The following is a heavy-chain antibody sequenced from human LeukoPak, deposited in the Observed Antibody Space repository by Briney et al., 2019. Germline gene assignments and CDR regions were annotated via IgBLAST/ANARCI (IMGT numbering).Heavy chain of an antibody. Sequence: PSETLSLTCAVYGGSFSGYYWSWIRRPPGKGLEWIGEINHRGSTNYNPSLKSRVTISVDTSKNQFSLKLSSVTAADTAVYYCARVPRIAAAGTETNWGQGTLVTVSS. CDR2: INHRGST. CDR3: ARVPRIAAAGTETN. V-gene: IGHV4-34*01. J-gene: IGHJ4*02. D-gene: IGHD6-13*01. CDR1: GGSFSGYY.